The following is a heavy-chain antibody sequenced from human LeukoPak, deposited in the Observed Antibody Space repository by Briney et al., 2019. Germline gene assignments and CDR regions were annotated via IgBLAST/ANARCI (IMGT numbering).Heavy chain of an antibody. CDR2: INHSGST. D-gene: IGHD3-22*01. CDR3: ARGLIDRDPVYYFDY. J-gene: IGHJ4*02. V-gene: IGHV4-34*01. Sequence: PPDTLTLTCAISGGAFSGYDWSWSRQRPGKGLEWIGEINHSGSTNYNPSLKSRVTISVDTSKNQFSLKLSSVTAADTAVYYCARGLIDRDPVYYFDYWGQGTLVTVSS. CDR1: GGAFSGYD.